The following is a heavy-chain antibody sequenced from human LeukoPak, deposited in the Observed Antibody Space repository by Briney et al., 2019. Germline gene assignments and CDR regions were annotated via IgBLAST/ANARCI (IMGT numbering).Heavy chain of an antibody. CDR3: ARDRAGGAYYYDSSGYYY. Sequence: PGGSLRLSCAASGFTFSSYSMNWVRQAPGKGLEWVSYISSSGNTIYYADPVKGRFTISRDNAKDSLYLQMNSLRAEDTAVYYCARDRAGGAYYYDSSGYYYRGKGTLVTVSS. V-gene: IGHV3-48*01. D-gene: IGHD3-22*01. CDR1: GFTFSSYS. J-gene: IGHJ4*02. CDR2: ISSSGNTI.